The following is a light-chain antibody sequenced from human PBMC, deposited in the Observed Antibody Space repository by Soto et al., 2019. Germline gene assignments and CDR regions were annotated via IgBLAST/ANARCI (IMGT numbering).Light chain of an antibody. CDR2: EVS. CDR1: SSDVGNYHNF. J-gene: IGLJ1*01. V-gene: IGLV2-23*02. CDR3: SSYSGSSTF. Sequence: QSALTQPASVSGSPGQSITISCTGTSSDVGNYHNFVSWYQQHPGKAPTVIIYEVSNRPSGVSVRFSGSKSGNTASLNISGLRAEDEADYYCSSYSGSSTFFGTGTKVT.